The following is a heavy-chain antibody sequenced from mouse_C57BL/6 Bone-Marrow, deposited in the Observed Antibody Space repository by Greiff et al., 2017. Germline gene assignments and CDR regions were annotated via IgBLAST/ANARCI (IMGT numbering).Heavy chain of an antibody. CDR2: IDPSESYT. V-gene: IGHV1-69*01. D-gene: IGHD2-3*01. CDR1: GYTFTSYW. J-gene: IGHJ4*01. Sequence: QVQLQQPGAELVMPGASVKLSCKASGYTFTSYWMHWVKQRPGQGLEWIGEIDPSESYTNYNQKFKGKSTLTVDKSSSTAYMQLSSLTSEDSAVYYCADGYYAMDYWGQGTSVTVSS. CDR3: ADGYYAMDY.